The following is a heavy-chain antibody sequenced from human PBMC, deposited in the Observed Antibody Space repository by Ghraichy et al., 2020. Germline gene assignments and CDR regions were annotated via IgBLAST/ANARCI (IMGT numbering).Heavy chain of an antibody. CDR3: AKDMGRFLEWLQDYYYYGMDV. V-gene: IGHV3-9*01. CDR2: ISWNSGSI. D-gene: IGHD3-3*01. Sequence: GGSLRLSCAASGFTFDDYAMHWVWQAPGKGLEWVSGISWNSGSIGYADSVKGRFTISRDNAKNSLYLQMNSLRAEDTALYYCAKDMGRFLEWLQDYYYYGMDVWGQGTTVTVSS. CDR1: GFTFDDYA. J-gene: IGHJ6*02.